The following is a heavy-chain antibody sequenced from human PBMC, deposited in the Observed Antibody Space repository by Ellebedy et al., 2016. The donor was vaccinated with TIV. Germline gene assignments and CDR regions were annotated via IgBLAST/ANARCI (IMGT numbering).Heavy chain of an antibody. J-gene: IGHJ5*01. CDR2: INANDGST. CDR3: ARAPWSDP. V-gene: IGHV1-46*01. CDR1: GYPFTSYH. Sequence: AASVKVSCKASGYPFTSYHMHWVRRAPGQGLEWMGVINANDGSTKYAQSFQGRVTMTRDTSTTTVYLELTTLIFDDTAVYYCARAPWSDPWGQGTLVTVSS.